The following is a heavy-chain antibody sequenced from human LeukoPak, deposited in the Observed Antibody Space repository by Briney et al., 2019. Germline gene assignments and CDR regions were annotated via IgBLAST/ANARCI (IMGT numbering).Heavy chain of an antibody. V-gene: IGHV1-18*01. D-gene: IGHD2-2*01. Sequence: GASVKVSCKASGYTFNSYGISWVRQAPGQGLEWMGWISVYNGDTNYAQKLQGRVTMTIDSSTSTVYMELRSLTSDDTAVYYCARDSVACISNSRYLPDYWGQGTLVTVSS. CDR2: ISVYNGDT. CDR1: GYTFNSYG. CDR3: ARDSVACISNSRYLPDY. J-gene: IGHJ4*02.